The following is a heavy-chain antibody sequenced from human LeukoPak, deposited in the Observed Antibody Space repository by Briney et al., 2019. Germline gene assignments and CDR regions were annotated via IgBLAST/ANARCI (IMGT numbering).Heavy chain of an antibody. V-gene: IGHV3-48*02. D-gene: IGHD3-10*01. CDR2: ISSSSTI. CDR3: ARDLTGIPIDY. CDR1: GFTFSSYS. J-gene: IGHJ4*02. Sequence: GGSLRLSCAASGFTFSSYSMNWVRQAPGKGLEWVSYISSSSTIYYADSVKGRFTISRDNAKNSLYLQMNSLRDEDTAVYYCARDLTGIPIDYWGQGTLVTVSS.